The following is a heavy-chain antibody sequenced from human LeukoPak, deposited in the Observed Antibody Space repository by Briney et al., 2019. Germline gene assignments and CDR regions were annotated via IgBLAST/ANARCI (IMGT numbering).Heavy chain of an antibody. Sequence: SGPTVAKPTRTLTLPCNFSGFSRSTSPVGVAWVREPPGKALEWLALMYWDDDKSYNTSLTSTITIRKATSKNQLDITMNKMDPVQRAAYSCAHSGSYCAGPVPANFDYWGQGTLVTVSS. J-gene: IGHJ4*02. CDR3: AHSGSYCAGPVPANFDY. V-gene: IGHV2-5*02. CDR1: GFSRSTSPVG. D-gene: IGHD3-10*01. CDR2: MYWDDDK.